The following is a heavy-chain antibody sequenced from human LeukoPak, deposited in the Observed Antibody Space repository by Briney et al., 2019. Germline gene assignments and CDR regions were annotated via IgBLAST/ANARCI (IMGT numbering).Heavy chain of an antibody. CDR3: ARGLGDGGYFDY. V-gene: IGHV4-61*09. Sequence: SETLSLTCTVSGGSISSGSYYWSWIRQPAGKGLEWIGHIYTSGSTDYNPSLKSRVTISIDTSKNQFSLKLSSVTAADTAVYYCARGLGDGGYFDYWGQGTLVTVSS. D-gene: IGHD3-16*01. CDR1: GGSISSGSYY. CDR2: IYTSGST. J-gene: IGHJ4*02.